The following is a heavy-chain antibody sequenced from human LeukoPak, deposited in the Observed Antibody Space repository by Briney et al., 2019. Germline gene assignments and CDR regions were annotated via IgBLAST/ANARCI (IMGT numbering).Heavy chain of an antibody. D-gene: IGHD2-2*01. V-gene: IGHV3-23*01. J-gene: IGHJ5*02. Sequence: GGSLRLSCAASGFTFSSYAMSWVRQAPGKGLEWVSAISGSGGSTYYAASVKGRFTISRDNSKNTLYLQMNSLRAEDTAVYYCAKVQAAVPAAIIHNWFDPWGQGTLVTVSS. CDR3: AKVQAAVPAAIIHNWFDP. CDR1: GFTFSSYA. CDR2: ISGSGGST.